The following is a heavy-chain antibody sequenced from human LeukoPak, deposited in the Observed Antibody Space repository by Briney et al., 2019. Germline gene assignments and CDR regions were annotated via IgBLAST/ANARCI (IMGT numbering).Heavy chain of an antibody. J-gene: IGHJ3*02. CDR1: GGSISSGGYY. Sequence: SETLSLTCTVSGGSISSGGYYWSWIRQHPGKGLEWIGYIYYSGSTYYNPSLKSRVTISVDTSKNQFSLKLSSVTAADTAVYYCARDQYYYGSDTDAFDIWGQGTMVTVS. CDR3: ARDQYYYGSDTDAFDI. V-gene: IGHV4-31*03. D-gene: IGHD3-10*01. CDR2: IYYSGST.